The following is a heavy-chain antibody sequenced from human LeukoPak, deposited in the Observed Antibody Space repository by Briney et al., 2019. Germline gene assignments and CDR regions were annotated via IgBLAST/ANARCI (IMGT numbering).Heavy chain of an antibody. CDR2: IIPIFGTA. D-gene: IGHD4-17*01. CDR3: ARDPKPTVTTFNWFDP. J-gene: IGHJ5*02. CDR1: GGTFSSYA. Sequence: SVKVSCKASGGTFSSYAICWVRQAPGQGLEWMGGIIPIFGTANYAQKFQGRVTITADESTSTAYMELSSLRSEDTAVYYCARDPKPTVTTFNWFDPWGQGTLVTVSS. V-gene: IGHV1-69*13.